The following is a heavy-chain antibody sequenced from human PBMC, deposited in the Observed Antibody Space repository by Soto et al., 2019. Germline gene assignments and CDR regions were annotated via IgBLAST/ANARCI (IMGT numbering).Heavy chain of an antibody. D-gene: IGHD6-13*01. V-gene: IGHV7-4-1*01. J-gene: IGHJ6*02. CDR3: AVTNSSSWYFPETEEYYYYYYGMDV. CDR1: GYTFTSYA. Sequence: ASVKVSCKASGYTFTSYAMNWVRQAPGQGLEWMGWINTNTGNPTYAQGFTGRFVFSLDTSVSTAYLQICSLKAEDTAVYYCAVTNSSSWYFPETEEYYYYYYGMDVWGQGTTVIGTS. CDR2: INTNTGNP.